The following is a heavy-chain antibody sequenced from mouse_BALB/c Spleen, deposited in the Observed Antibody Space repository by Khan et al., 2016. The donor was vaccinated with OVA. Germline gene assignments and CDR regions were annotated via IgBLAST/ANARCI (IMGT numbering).Heavy chain of an antibody. CDR3: ARDGYSPWFAY. CDR2: IDPENGKT. V-gene: IGHV14-1*02. CDR1: GFNIKNYY. Sequence: MEKDGAELVRPGALVKLSCKASGFNIKNYYMHWVKQRPEQGLEWIGWIDPENGKTIYDPKFQGKASIMADTSSNTAYLQLSSLTSEDTAVYYCARDGYSPWFAYWGQGTLVTVSA. J-gene: IGHJ3*01. D-gene: IGHD2-3*01.